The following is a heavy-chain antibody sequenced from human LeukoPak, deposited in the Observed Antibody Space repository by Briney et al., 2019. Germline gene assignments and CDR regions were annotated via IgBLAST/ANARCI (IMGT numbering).Heavy chain of an antibody. Sequence: SETLSLTCTVSGGSISSSSYYWGWIRQPPGKGLEWIGSIYYSGSTYYNPSLKSRVTISVDTSKNQFSLKLSSVTAADTAVYYCARGPLRVGGPFDYWGQGTLVTVSS. J-gene: IGHJ4*02. CDR1: GGSISSSSYY. V-gene: IGHV4-39*01. CDR3: ARGPLRVGGPFDY. D-gene: IGHD3-10*01. CDR2: IYYSGST.